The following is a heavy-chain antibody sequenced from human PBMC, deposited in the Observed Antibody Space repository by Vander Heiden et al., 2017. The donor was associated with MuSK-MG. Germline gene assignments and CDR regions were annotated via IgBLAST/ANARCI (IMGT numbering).Heavy chain of an antibody. D-gene: IGHD6-19*01. J-gene: IGHJ4*02. CDR1: GYPFTGYY. CDR2: INPNSGGT. Sequence: QVQLVQAGAEVHKPGASVKVSCKASGYPFTGYYMHWVRQAPGQGLEWMGWINPNSGGTNYAQKFQGRVTMTRDTSISTAYMELSRLRSDDTAVYYCARGSEQWLVLGYGHYFDYWGQGTLVTVSS. V-gene: IGHV1-2*02. CDR3: ARGSEQWLVLGYGHYFDY.